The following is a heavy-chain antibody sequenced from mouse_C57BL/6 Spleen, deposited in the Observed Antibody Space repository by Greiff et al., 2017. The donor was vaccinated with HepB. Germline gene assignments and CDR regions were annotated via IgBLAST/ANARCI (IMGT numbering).Heavy chain of an antibody. CDR3: TNNGWDLYWYFDV. J-gene: IGHJ1*03. Sequence: EVKLEESGEGLVKPGGSLKLSCAASGFTFSSYAMSWVRQTPEKRLEWVAYISSGGDYIYYADTVKGRFTISRDNARNTLYLQMSSLKSEDTAMYYCTNNGWDLYWYFDVWGTGTTVTVSS. CDR2: ISSGGDYI. CDR1: GFTFSSYA. D-gene: IGHD4-1*01. V-gene: IGHV5-9-1*02.